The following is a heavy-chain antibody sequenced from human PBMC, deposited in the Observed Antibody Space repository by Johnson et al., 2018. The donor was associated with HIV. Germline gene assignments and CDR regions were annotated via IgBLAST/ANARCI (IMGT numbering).Heavy chain of an antibody. Sequence: EQLVESGGALVQPGGSLRLSCAASGFTFSSYAMSWVRQAPGKGLEWVSAISGSGGSTYSADSVKGRFTISRDNSKNTLYLQMNSLIAEDTAVYYCARDLYDSSVGAFDIWGQGTMVTVSS. V-gene: IGHV3-23*04. CDR1: GFTFSSYA. CDR3: ARDLYDSSVGAFDI. J-gene: IGHJ3*02. D-gene: IGHD3-22*01. CDR2: ISGSGGST.